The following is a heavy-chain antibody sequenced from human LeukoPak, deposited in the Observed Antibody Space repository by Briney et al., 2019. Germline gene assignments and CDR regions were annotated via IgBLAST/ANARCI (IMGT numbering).Heavy chain of an antibody. CDR2: ISGSGGST. J-gene: IGHJ4*02. CDR1: GFTLSSYA. V-gene: IGHV3-23*01. CDR3: AKEAGYCSTTTCYVDY. D-gene: IGHD2-2*03. Sequence: GGSLRLSCAASGFTLSSYAMSWVRQAPGKGLEWVSGISGSGGSTYYADSVKGRFTISRDNSKNTLYLQMNSLRAEDTAVYYCAKEAGYCSTTTCYVDYWGQGILVTVSS.